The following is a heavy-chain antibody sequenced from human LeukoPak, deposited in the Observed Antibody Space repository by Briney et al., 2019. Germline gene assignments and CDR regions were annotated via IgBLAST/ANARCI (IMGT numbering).Heavy chain of an antibody. CDR3: ARNGQQLVLRGPYYFDY. D-gene: IGHD6-13*01. J-gene: IGHJ4*02. CDR1: GGSFSGYY. V-gene: IGHV4-34*01. CDR2: INHSGST. Sequence: PSETLSLTCAVYGGSFSGYYWSWIRQPPGKGLEWIGEINHSGSTNYNPSLNSRVTISVDTSKNQFSLKLSSVTAADTAVYYCARNGQQLVLRGPYYFDYWGQGTLVTVSS.